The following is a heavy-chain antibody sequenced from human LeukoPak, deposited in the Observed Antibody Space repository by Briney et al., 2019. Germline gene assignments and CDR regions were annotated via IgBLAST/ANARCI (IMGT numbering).Heavy chain of an antibody. CDR2: INPNSGGT. CDR3: ASWLTPGSGSD. Sequence: ASVKLSCKASGYTFTGYYIHWVRQAPGQRLEWMGWINPNSGGTNYAQKFQGRVTMTRDTSISTAYMELSRLRSDDTAVYYCASWLTPGSGSDWGQGTLVTVSS. V-gene: IGHV1-2*02. CDR1: GYTFTGYY. D-gene: IGHD3-10*01. J-gene: IGHJ4*02.